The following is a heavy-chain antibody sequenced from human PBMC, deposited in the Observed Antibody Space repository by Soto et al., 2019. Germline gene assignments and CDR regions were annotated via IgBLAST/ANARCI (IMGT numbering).Heavy chain of an antibody. CDR2: IIPIFGTA. Sequence: SVKVSCKASGGTFSSYAISWVRQAPGQGLEWMGGIIPIFGTANYAQKFQGRVTITADKSTSTAYMELSSLRSEDAAVYYCARGLIVVGRADYYYYGMDVWGQGTTVTVSS. CDR1: GGTFSSYA. D-gene: IGHD2-21*01. J-gene: IGHJ6*02. V-gene: IGHV1-69*06. CDR3: ARGLIVVGRADYYYYGMDV.